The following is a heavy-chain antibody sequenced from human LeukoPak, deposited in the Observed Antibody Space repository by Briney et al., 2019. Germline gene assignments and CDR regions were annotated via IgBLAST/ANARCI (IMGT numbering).Heavy chain of an antibody. CDR1: GFTFSSYW. CDR3: ARVGDFWSSYYADY. CDR2: IKQDGSEK. Sequence: GGSLRLSCAASGFTFSSYWMSWVRQAPGKGLEWVANIKQDGSEKYYVDSVKGRFTISRDNAKNSLYLQMNSLRAEDTAVYYCARVGDFWSSYYADYWGQGTLVTVSS. J-gene: IGHJ4*02. V-gene: IGHV3-7*01. D-gene: IGHD3-3*01.